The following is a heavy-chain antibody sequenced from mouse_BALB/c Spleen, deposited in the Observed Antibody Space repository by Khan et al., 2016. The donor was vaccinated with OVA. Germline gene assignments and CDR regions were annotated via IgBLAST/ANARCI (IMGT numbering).Heavy chain of an antibody. CDR2: INPTSGYT. V-gene: IGHV1-7*01. J-gene: IGHJ2*01. CDR1: GYTFSSYW. CDR3: ARDRIDY. Sequence: QIQLVQSGAEQAKPGASVKMSCKTSGYTFSSYWMHWVKQRPGQGLEWIGYINPTSGYTEYNEKFKDKFTLSVDKSSSTAYMQLTSLTSEDSAVYYSARDRIDYWGQGTTLTVSS.